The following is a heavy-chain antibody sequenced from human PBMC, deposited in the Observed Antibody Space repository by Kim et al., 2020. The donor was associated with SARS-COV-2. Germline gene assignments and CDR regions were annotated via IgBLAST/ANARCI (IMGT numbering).Heavy chain of an antibody. J-gene: IGHJ4*02. CDR3: ASRQGSSWYQQDY. CDR2: IYYSGST. Sequence: SETLSLTCTVSGGSISSSSYYWGWIRQPPGKGLEWIGSIYYSGSTYYNPSLKSRVTISVDTSKNQFSLKLSSVTAADTAVYYCASRQGSSWYQQDYWGQGTLVTVSS. V-gene: IGHV4-39*01. D-gene: IGHD6-13*01. CDR1: GGSISSSSYY.